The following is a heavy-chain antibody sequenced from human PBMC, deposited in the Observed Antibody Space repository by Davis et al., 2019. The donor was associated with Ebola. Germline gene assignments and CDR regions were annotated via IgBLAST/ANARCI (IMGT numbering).Heavy chain of an antibody. J-gene: IGHJ5*02. Sequence: GGSLRLSCAASGFTFSSYAMSWVRQAPGKGLEWVSAISGSGGSTYYADSVKGRFTISRDNSKNTLYLQMNSLRAEDTAVYYCARDRRWLQSGVWFDPWGQGTLDTVSS. CDR2: ISGSGGST. D-gene: IGHD5-24*01. V-gene: IGHV3-23*01. CDR3: ARDRRWLQSGVWFDP. CDR1: GFTFSSYA.